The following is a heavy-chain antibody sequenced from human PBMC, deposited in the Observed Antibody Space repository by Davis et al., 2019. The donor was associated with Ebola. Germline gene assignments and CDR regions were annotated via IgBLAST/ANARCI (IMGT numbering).Heavy chain of an antibody. D-gene: IGHD6-13*01. CDR2: IIPILGIA. J-gene: IGHJ6*02. CDR3: ARDPTPQLAYYYYYYGMDV. CDR1: AGTFSSYA. V-gene: IGHV1-69*04. Sequence: SVKVSCKASAGTFSSYAISWVRQAPGQGLEWMGRIIPILGIANYAQKFQGRVTITADKSTSTAYMELSSLRSEDTAVYYCARDPTPQLAYYYYYYGMDVWGQGTTVTVSS.